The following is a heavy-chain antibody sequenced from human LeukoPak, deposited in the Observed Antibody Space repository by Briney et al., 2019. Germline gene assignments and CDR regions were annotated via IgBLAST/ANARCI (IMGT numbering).Heavy chain of an antibody. CDR2: ILPIIGTA. V-gene: IGHV1-69*13. D-gene: IGHD3-10*01. Sequence: SVKVSCKASGGTFSSYAISWVRQAPGQGLEWTGGILPIIGTANYAQKFQGRVTITADESTSTAYMELSSLRSEDTAVYYCASLGGPYYFDYWGQGTLVTVSS. CDR1: GGTFSSYA. J-gene: IGHJ4*02. CDR3: ASLGGPYYFDY.